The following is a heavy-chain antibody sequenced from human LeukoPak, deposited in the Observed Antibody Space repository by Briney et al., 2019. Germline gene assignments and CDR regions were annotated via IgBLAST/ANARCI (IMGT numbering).Heavy chain of an antibody. Sequence: SETLSLTCTVSGDSMSDYFWTWIRQPPGKGLEWIGYAADSGSTNYNPSLKSRVTISLDKSKNQFSLKLTSVTAADTALYFCARAGGGTYYFDFWGQGTLVTVSS. CDR3: ARAGGGTYYFDF. J-gene: IGHJ4*02. D-gene: IGHD1-26*01. CDR2: AADSGST. CDR1: GDSMSDYF. V-gene: IGHV4-59*12.